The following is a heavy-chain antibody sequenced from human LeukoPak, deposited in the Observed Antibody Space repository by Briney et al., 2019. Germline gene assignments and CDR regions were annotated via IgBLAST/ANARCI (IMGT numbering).Heavy chain of an antibody. V-gene: IGHV4-59*01. CDR3: ARDRYSGSFPGYYYMDV. D-gene: IGHD1-26*01. CDR1: GGSISSYY. J-gene: IGHJ6*03. Sequence: PSETMSLTCTVSGGSISSYYWSWIRQPPGKGLEWIGYIYYSGSTNYNPSLKSRVTISVDTSKNQFSLKLSSVTAADTAVYYCARDRYSGSFPGYYYMDVWGKGTTVTVSS. CDR2: IYYSGST.